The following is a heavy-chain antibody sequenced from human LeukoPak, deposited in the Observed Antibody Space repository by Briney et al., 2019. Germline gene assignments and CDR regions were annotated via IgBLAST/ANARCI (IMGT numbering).Heavy chain of an antibody. CDR1: GYTFTSYG. V-gene: IGHV1-8*01. Sequence: ASVKVSCKASGYTFTSYGIIWVRQATGQGPEWMGWMNPYNGDTAYGQKFQGRVSFIRDISISTAYMELSSLRSEDTAVYCCARYISGDAFDIWGQGTMVTVSS. CDR3: ARYISGDAFDI. D-gene: IGHD1-26*01. CDR2: MNPYNGDT. J-gene: IGHJ3*02.